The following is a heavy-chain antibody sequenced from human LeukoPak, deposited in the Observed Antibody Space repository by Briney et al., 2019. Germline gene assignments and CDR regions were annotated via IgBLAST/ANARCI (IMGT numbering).Heavy chain of an antibody. Sequence: PSETLSLTCTVSGGSISSYYWSWIRQPAGKGLEWIGRIYTSGSTNYNPSLKSRVTISVDKSKNQFSRKLSSVTAADTAVYHCARDLRDYNFWSGYYDQSSDYYYYMDVWGKGTTVTVSS. V-gene: IGHV4-4*07. CDR2: IYTSGST. D-gene: IGHD3-3*01. CDR1: GGSISSYY. J-gene: IGHJ6*03. CDR3: ARDLRDYNFWSGYYDQSSDYYYYMDV.